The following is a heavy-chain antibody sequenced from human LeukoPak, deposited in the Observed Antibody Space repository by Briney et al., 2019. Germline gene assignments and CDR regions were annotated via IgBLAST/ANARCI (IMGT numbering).Heavy chain of an antibody. D-gene: IGHD6-13*01. Sequence: GGSLRLSCAASGFTFSSYGMHWVRQAPGKGLEWVAVISYDGSNKYYADSVKGRFTISRDNSKNTLYLQMNSLRAEDTAVYYCAKPLGYSSSLASVRYWGQGTLVTVSS. CDR2: ISYDGSNK. V-gene: IGHV3-30*18. CDR1: GFTFSSYG. CDR3: AKPLGYSSSLASVRY. J-gene: IGHJ4*02.